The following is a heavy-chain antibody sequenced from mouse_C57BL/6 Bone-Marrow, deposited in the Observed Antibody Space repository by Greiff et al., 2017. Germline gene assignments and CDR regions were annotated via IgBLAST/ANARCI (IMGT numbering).Heavy chain of an antibody. CDR2: INPSSGYT. Sequence: VQLQQPGAELVMPGASVKLSCKASGYTFTSYWMHWVKQRPGQGLEWIGYINPSSGYTKYNQKFKDKATLTADKSSSTAYMQLSSLTYEDSAVYYCARSKWLLLDYWGQGTTLTVSS. D-gene: IGHD2-3*01. V-gene: IGHV1-7*01. CDR3: ARSKWLLLDY. J-gene: IGHJ2*01. CDR1: GYTFTSYW.